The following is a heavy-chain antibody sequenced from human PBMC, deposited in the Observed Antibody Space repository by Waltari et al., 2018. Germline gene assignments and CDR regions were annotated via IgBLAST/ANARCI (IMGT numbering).Heavy chain of an antibody. V-gene: IGHV4-38-2*02. CDR2: IYHDVTT. CDR3: ARDGRDAFDY. CDR1: GVSLRSGPY. Sequence: QVQLQESGPRLVKPSETRSLSRGGSGVSLRSGPYWGWIGQPPGKGLEWCGSIYHDVTTYYNPSLKGRVTMSVDTSKNQFSLRLTSVTAADTAVYFCARDGRDAFDYWGRGILVTVSS. J-gene: IGHJ4*02.